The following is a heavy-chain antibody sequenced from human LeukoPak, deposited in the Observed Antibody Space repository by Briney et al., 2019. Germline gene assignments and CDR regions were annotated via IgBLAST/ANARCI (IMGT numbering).Heavy chain of an antibody. J-gene: IGHJ4*02. CDR1: GGSFSGYY. Sequence: SETLSLTCAVYGGSFSGYYWSWIRQPPGKGLEWIGEINHSGSTNYNPSPKSRVTISVDTSKNQFSLKLSSVTAADTAVYYCASGGVCSGGSCYPLYWGQGTLVTVSS. D-gene: IGHD2-15*01. V-gene: IGHV4-34*01. CDR2: INHSGST. CDR3: ASGGVCSGGSCYPLY.